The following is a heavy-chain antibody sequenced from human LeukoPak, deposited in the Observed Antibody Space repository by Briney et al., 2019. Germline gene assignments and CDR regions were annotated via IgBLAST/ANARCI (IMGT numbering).Heavy chain of an antibody. D-gene: IGHD3-10*01. J-gene: IGHJ5*02. CDR1: GFTFSSYG. Sequence: GGSLRLSCAASGFTFSSYGMHWVRQAPGKGLEWVAVIWYDGSNKYYADSVKGRFTISRDNCKNTLYLQMNSLRAEDTAVYYCARDHYSSLYGSGSYYNVDWFDPWGQGTLVTVSS. V-gene: IGHV3-33*01. CDR3: ARDHYSSLYGSGSYYNVDWFDP. CDR2: IWYDGSNK.